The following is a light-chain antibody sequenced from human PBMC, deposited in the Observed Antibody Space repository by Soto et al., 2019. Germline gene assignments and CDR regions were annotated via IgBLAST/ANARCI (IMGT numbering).Light chain of an antibody. CDR3: PQRYSTPYT. CDR1: QSIRNY. V-gene: IGKV1-39*01. Sequence: DIQMTQSPSSLSASVGDRVTITCRASQSIRNYVNWYQQKPGKAPKFLIYVASTLQTGVPSRFSGSGSGTDFTLTISSLQPEDFATFCCPQRYSTPYTFPPGTKLEIK. J-gene: IGKJ2*01. CDR2: VAS.